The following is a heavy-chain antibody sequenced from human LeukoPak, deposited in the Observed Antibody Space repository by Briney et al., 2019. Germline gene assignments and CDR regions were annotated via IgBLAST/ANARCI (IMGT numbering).Heavy chain of an antibody. CDR3: RRFYGDEDY. CDR2: IRCSGSTI. D-gene: IGHD4-17*01. Sequence: GGSLRLSCAASGFTFSSYEMNWVRQAPGKGLELVSYIRCSGSTIYYADSVKGRFTISRDNAKNSLYLQMNSLRAEDTAVYYCRRFYGDEDYWGQGTLVTVSS. J-gene: IGHJ4*02. CDR1: GFTFSSYE. V-gene: IGHV3-48*03.